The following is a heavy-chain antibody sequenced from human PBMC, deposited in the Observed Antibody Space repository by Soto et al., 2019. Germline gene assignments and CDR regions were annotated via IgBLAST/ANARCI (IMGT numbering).Heavy chain of an antibody. V-gene: IGHV4-59*01. CDR1: GGSISSYY. CDR3: ARVRSSGRARFDP. CDR2: IYYSGST. D-gene: IGHD3-10*01. J-gene: IGHJ5*02. Sequence: NPSETLSLTWTVSGGSISSYYWSWIRQPPGKGLEWIGYIYYSGSTNYNPSLKSRVTISVDTSKNQFSLKLSSVTAADTAVYYCARVRSSGRARFDPWGQGTLVTVSS.